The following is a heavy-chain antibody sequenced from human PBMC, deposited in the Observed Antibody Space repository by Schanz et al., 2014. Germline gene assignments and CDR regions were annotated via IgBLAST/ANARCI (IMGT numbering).Heavy chain of an antibody. CDR3: ARGVTCIQLPTLDY. CDR1: GFSFSTYA. CDR2: ISKDGSSK. D-gene: IGHD5-18*01. Sequence: QVQLVESGGGVVQPGRSLRLSCAASGFSFSTYAIHWVRQAPGKGLEWVAVISKDGSSKYSADSVKGRFTISRDNSKNTSFLQMNSLRPDDKDVYYCARGVTCIQLPTLDYWGQGTLVTVSS. V-gene: IGHV3-30*14. J-gene: IGHJ4*02.